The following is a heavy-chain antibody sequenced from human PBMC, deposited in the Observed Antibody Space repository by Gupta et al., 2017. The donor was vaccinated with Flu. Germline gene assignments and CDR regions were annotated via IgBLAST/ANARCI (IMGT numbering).Heavy chain of an antibody. CDR3: AKGAAAMETDY. V-gene: IGHV3-23*01. J-gene: IGHJ4*02. CDR2: ISGSSGNT. D-gene: IGHD2-2*01. Sequence: TISDFAMRWVRQAPGKGLEWVSSISGSSGNTYYANSVTGRFTTSRDYSKNIVYLRMTSLRVEDTAAYYCAKGAAAMETDYWGQGTLVSVSA. CDR1: TISDFA.